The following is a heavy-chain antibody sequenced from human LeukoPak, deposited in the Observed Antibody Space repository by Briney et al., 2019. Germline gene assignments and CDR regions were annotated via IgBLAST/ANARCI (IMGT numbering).Heavy chain of an antibody. CDR1: GFTFSSYG. V-gene: IGHV3-30-3*01. D-gene: IGHD1-1*01. Sequence: GRSLRLSCAASGFTFSSYGMHWVRQAPGKGLEWVAVISYDGSDKYYADSVKGRFTISRDNSKNTLYLQMNSLRAEDTAVYYCARDVGTGRERGYFDYWGQGTLVTVSS. J-gene: IGHJ4*02. CDR3: ARDVGTGRERGYFDY. CDR2: ISYDGSDK.